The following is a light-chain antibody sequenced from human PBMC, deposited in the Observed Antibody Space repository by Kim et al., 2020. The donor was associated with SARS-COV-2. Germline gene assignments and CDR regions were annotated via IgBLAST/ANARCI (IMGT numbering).Light chain of an antibody. Sequence: GQSITISYTGTGRDVGGYNYVSWYQQHPGKAPKLMIYDGSNRPSEVSTRFSGSKSGNTASLTISGLQAEDEADYYCSSYTSSSTLVFGGGTQLTVL. CDR1: GRDVGGYNY. CDR2: DGS. J-gene: IGLJ2*01. V-gene: IGLV2-14*03. CDR3: SSYTSSSTLV.